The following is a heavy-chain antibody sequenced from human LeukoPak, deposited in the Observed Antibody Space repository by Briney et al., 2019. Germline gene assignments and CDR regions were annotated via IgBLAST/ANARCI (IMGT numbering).Heavy chain of an antibody. CDR1: GFTFSSYD. V-gene: IGHV3-48*03. CDR3: ARDPVWWELSRPDDY. Sequence: PGGSLRLSCAASGFTFSSYDMHWVRQAPGKGLEWVSYISSSGSTIYYADSVKGRFTISRDNAKNSLYLQMNSLRAEDTAVYYCARDPVWWELSRPDDYWGQGTLVTVSS. CDR2: ISSSGSTI. J-gene: IGHJ4*02. D-gene: IGHD1-26*01.